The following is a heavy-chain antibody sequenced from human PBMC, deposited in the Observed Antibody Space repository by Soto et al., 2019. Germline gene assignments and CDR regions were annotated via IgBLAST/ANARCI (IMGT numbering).Heavy chain of an antibody. CDR2: ISGDGVKT. J-gene: IGHJ4*02. V-gene: IGHV3-23*01. CDR1: GFTFIDYA. CDR3: AKEMSHGRPYDY. Sequence: EVHLLQSGGGLVQPGGSQRLSCAASGFTFIDYAISWVRQAPGKGLEWVSAISGDGVKTYYADSVKGRFTISRDNSKHTLFLQMNSLRDEDTAIYYCAKEMSHGRPYDYWGQGTLVTLS.